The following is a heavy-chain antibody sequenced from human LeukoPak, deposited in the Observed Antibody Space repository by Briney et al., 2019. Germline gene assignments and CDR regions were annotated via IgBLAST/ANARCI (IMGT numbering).Heavy chain of an antibody. CDR3: AKDWGYCSSTSCYYFDY. CDR1: GFTFSSYG. V-gene: IGHV3-30*18. D-gene: IGHD2-2*01. J-gene: IGHJ4*02. CDR2: ISYDGSNK. Sequence: GGSLRLSCAASGFTFSSYGMHWVRQAPGKGLEWAAVISYDGSNKYYADSVKGRFTISRDNSKNTLYLQMNSLRAEDTAVYYCAKDWGYCSSTSCYYFDYWGQGTLVTVSS.